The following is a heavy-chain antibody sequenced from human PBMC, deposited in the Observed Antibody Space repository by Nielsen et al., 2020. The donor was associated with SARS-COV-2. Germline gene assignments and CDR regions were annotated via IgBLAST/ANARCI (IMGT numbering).Heavy chain of an antibody. V-gene: IGHV1-2*04. CDR1: GYTFTGYY. Sequence: ASVKVSCKASGYTFTGYYMHWVRQAPGQGLEWMGWINPNSGGTNYAQKFQGWVTMTRDTSISTAYMELSRLRSDDTAVYYCARDTMIVVVITSYYYGMDVWGQGTTVTVSS. CDR3: ARDTMIVVVITSYYYGMDV. CDR2: INPNSGGT. D-gene: IGHD3-22*01. J-gene: IGHJ6*02.